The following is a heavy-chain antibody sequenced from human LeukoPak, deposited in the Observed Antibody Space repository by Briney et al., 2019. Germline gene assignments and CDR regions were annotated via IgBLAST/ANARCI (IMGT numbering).Heavy chain of an antibody. D-gene: IGHD4-17*01. Sequence: SETLSLTCAVYGGSFSGYYWSWLRQPPGKGLKWIGDINHSGSTNYNPSLKSRVTISVDTSKNQFSLKLSTMTAADTAVYYRARDVDDYGRNGDYWGQGTLVTVSS. CDR1: GGSFSGYY. V-gene: IGHV4-34*01. J-gene: IGHJ4*02. CDR3: ARDVDDYGRNGDY. CDR2: INHSGST.